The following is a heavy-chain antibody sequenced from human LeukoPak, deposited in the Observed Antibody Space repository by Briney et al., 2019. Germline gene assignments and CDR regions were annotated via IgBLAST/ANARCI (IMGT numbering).Heavy chain of an antibody. CDR3: AQKAPYSPAYSQH. J-gene: IGHJ1*01. D-gene: IGHD2-15*01. CDR2: IYHSGTT. CDR1: GGSITSYF. Sequence: PSETLSLTRTVSGGSITSYFWSWIRQPPGKGLEWIGYIYHSGTTNYNPSLKSRVTMSADTSKNQFSLKLSSVTAADTAVYYCAQKAPYSPAYSQHWGQGTLVTVSS. V-gene: IGHV4-59*01.